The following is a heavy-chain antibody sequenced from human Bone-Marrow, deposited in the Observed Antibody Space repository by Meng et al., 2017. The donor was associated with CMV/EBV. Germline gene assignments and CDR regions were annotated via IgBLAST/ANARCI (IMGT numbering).Heavy chain of an antibody. CDR3: VQPITGTPH. Sequence: GGSLRLSCAASGFTFSSYEMNWVRQAPGKGLEWVSYISSSGSTIYYADSVKGRFTISRDNAKNSLYLQMNSLRAEDTAVYYCVQPITGTPHWGQGTLVTVSS. V-gene: IGHV3-48*03. J-gene: IGHJ4*02. CDR1: GFTFSSYE. D-gene: IGHD1-20*01. CDR2: ISSSGSTI.